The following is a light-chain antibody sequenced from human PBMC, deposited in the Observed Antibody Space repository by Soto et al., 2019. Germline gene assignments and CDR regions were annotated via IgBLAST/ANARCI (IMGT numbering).Light chain of an antibody. CDR2: DNN. CDR1: DSNIGNNY. V-gene: IGLV1-51*01. CDR3: ATRDGSLSAVV. Sequence: QSVLTQPPSVSAAPGQKVTISCSGSDSNIGNNYVSWYQQLPGTAPRLLIYDNNKRPSGIPDRFSGSKYVTSATLDITGLQTGDEADYHCATRDGSLSAVVFGGGTKLTVL. J-gene: IGLJ2*01.